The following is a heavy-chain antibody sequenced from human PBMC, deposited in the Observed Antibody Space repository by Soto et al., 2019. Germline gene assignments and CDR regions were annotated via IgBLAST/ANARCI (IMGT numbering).Heavy chain of an antibody. CDR3: ATSSTCGSRLDY. V-gene: IGHV4-4*02. Sequence: QAQLQEPGPDLVKPSGTLSLTCAVSGGSIGTSNWWSWVRQTPGKGLEWFGEVYHSGGTNYNPSFNSPFAMSVDKSKYRLALKLTSVAGADTAMYYGATSSTCGSRLDYWDQGSLGTVSS. CDR1: GGSIGTSNW. CDR2: VYHSGGT. J-gene: IGHJ4*02. D-gene: IGHD1-1*01.